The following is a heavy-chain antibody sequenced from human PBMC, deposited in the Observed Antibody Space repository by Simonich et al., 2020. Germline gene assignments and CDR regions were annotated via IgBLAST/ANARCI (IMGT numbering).Heavy chain of an antibody. CDR2: ISSSSSYI. CDR3: ARDTSYSGSGSYYFDY. CDR1: GFTFSSYS. Sequence: GGGLVKPGGSLRLSCAASGFTFSSYSRNWVRHAPGKGLEWVSSISSSSSYIYYADSVKGRFTISRDNAKNSLYLQMNSLRAEDTAVYDCARDTSYSGSGSYYFDYGGQGTLVTVSS. V-gene: IGHV3-21*01. J-gene: IGHJ4*02. D-gene: IGHD3-10*01.